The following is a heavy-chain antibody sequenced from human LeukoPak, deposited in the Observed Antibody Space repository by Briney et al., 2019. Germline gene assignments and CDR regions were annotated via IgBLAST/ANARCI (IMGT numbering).Heavy chain of an antibody. CDR1: GGAFSSYA. D-gene: IGHD3-22*01. J-gene: IGHJ4*02. CDR2: IIPIFGTA. V-gene: IGHV1-69*06. CDR3: ARGRGYYDSCGLGY. Sequence: SVKVSCKASGGAFSSYAISWVRQAPGQGLEWMGGIIPIFGTANYAQKCQGRVTITADKSTSTAYMELSSLRSEDTAVYYCARGRGYYDSCGLGYWGQGTLVTVSS.